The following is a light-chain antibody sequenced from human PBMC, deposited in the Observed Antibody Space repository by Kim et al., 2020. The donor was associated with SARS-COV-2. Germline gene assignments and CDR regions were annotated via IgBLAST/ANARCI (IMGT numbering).Light chain of an antibody. CDR3: QYYDTSPYT. V-gene: IGKV3-20*01. Sequence: LPPGERATLSCRASPRVSTSNLAWYQQKPGQAPRLLIYAAIHRPEGIPDRFSGSGSGTDFTLTISRLEPEDFAVYYCQYYDTSPYTFGQGTKLEI. CDR2: AAI. CDR1: PRVSTSN. J-gene: IGKJ2*01.